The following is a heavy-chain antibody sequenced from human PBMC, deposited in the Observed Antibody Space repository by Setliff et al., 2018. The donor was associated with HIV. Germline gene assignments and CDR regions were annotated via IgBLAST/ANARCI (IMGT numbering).Heavy chain of an antibody. J-gene: IGHJ4*02. V-gene: IGHV4-39*07. CDR2: IAYSGTTMYT. CDR1: GGSFIGSSFQ. CDR3: ARGPPFAY. Sequence: SETLSLTCTVSGGSFIGSSFQSTWIRQTPGKGLEWIADIAYSGTTMYTNYNPSLESRVIVSEDTSRDQFFLKLASVTADDTAIYYCARGPPFAYWGQGLLVTVSS.